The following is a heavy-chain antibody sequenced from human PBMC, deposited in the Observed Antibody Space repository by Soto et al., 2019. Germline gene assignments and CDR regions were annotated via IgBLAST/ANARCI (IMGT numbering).Heavy chain of an antibody. CDR3: ARDPPNRGTFWSGPKAQRNYYYYGMDV. V-gene: IGHV4-4*02. CDR2: IYHSGST. Sequence: NPSESLSLTCAVAGGSISSSNWWSWVRQPPGKGLEWIGEIYHSGSTNYNPSLKSRVTISVDKSKNQFSLKLSSVTAADTAVYYCARDPPNRGTFWSGPKAQRNYYYYGMDVWGQGTTVTVSS. D-gene: IGHD3-3*01. CDR1: GGSISSSNW. J-gene: IGHJ6*02.